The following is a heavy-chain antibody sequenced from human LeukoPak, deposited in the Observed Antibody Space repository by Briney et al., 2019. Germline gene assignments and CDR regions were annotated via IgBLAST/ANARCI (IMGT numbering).Heavy chain of an antibody. J-gene: IGHJ4*02. CDR2: ISYDGSNK. D-gene: IGHD3-22*01. Sequence: GGSLRLSCAASGYTFSSYGMHWVREAPGKGLEWVAVISYDGSNKYYADSVKGRFTISRDNSKNTLYLQMNSLRAEDTAVYYCAKDYYDSSGYYLEYYFDYWGQGTLVTVSS. V-gene: IGHV3-30*18. CDR1: GYTFSSYG. CDR3: AKDYYDSSGYYLEYYFDY.